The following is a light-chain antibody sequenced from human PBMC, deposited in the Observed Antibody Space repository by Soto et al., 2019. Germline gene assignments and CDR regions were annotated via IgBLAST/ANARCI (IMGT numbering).Light chain of an antibody. Sequence: QAVVTQPPSVSAAPGQKVTISCSGSSSNIGNNFVSWYQQLPGTAPKLLIYDNEKRPSGIPDRFSGSKSGTSATLGITGLQTGDEADYYCGTWDSSLSGVVFGGGTKLTVL. CDR2: DNE. CDR3: GTWDSSLSGVV. J-gene: IGLJ2*01. V-gene: IGLV1-51*01. CDR1: SSNIGNNF.